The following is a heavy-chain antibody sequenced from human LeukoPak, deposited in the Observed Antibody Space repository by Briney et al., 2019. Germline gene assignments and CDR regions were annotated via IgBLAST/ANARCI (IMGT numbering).Heavy chain of an antibody. CDR1: VYTFTSYG. Sequence: ASVKVSCKASVYTFTSYGISWGRQAPGQGGEGMGWISAYNGDTNYAQKLQGRVTMTTDTTTSTAYMELSSLRSDDTAVYYCARDPRILYYGIDVSGQGTTVTVSS. CDR3: ARDPRILYYGIDV. J-gene: IGHJ6*02. CDR2: ISAYNGDT. V-gene: IGHV1-18*01.